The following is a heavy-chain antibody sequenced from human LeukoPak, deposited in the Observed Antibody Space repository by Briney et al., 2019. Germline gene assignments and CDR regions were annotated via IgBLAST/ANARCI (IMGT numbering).Heavy chain of an antibody. Sequence: PGRSLRLSCAASGFTFSSYAMHWVRQAPGKGLEWVAVISYDGSNKYYADSVKGRFTISRDNSKYTLYLQMNSLRAEDTAVYYCARDQGGWGQGTLVTVSS. J-gene: IGHJ4*02. D-gene: IGHD1-26*01. CDR3: ARDQGG. CDR2: ISYDGSNK. CDR1: GFTFSSYA. V-gene: IGHV3-30-3*01.